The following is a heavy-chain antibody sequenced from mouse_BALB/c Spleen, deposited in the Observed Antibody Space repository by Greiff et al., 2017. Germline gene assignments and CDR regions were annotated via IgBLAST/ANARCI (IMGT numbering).Heavy chain of an antibody. Sequence: EVKLMESGGGLVQPGGSLKLSCAASGFTFSSYTMSWVRQTPEKRLEWVAYISNGGGSTYYPDTVKGRFTISRDNAKNTLYLQMSSLKSEDTAMYYCAITAYDRGAMDYWGQGTSVTVSS. CDR1: GFTFSSYT. CDR3: AITAYDRGAMDY. V-gene: IGHV5-12-2*01. J-gene: IGHJ4*01. CDR2: ISNGGGST. D-gene: IGHD2-3*01.